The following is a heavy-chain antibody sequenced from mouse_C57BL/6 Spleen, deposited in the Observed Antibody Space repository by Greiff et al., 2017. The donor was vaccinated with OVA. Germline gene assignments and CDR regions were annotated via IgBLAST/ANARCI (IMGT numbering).Heavy chain of an antibody. CDR1: GYAFSSSW. Sequence: VKLQESGPELVKPGASVKISCKASGYAFSSSWMNWVKQRPGKGLEWIGRIYPGDGDTNYNGKFKGKATLTADKSSSTAYMQLSSLTSEDSAVYICARISSYYFDYWGQGTTLTVSS. J-gene: IGHJ2*01. CDR2: IYPGDGDT. D-gene: IGHD1-1*01. V-gene: IGHV1-82*01. CDR3: ARISSYYFDY.